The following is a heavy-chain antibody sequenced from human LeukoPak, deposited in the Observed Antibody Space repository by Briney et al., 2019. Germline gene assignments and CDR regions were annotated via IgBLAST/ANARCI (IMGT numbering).Heavy chain of an antibody. CDR1: GFTFSSYS. Sequence: PGGSLRLSRAASGFTFSSYSMNWVRQAPGKGLEWVSSISSSSSYIYYAASVKGRFTISRDNAKNSLYLQMNSLIAEDTGVYYCARGPPGPREPFDYWGQGTLVTVSS. D-gene: IGHD1-14*01. J-gene: IGHJ4*02. V-gene: IGHV3-21*01. CDR3: ARGPPGPREPFDY. CDR2: ISSSSSYI.